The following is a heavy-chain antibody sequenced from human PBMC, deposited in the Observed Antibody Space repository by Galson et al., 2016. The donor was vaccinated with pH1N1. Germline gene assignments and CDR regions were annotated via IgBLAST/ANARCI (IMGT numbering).Heavy chain of an antibody. V-gene: IGHV2-5*02. CDR3: AHREVMNMNAFDF. D-gene: IGHD2/OR15-2a*01. CDR1: GFSVRSSGMG. CDR2: IYWDDDK. Sequence: PALVKPTQTLTLTCNFSGFSVRSSGMGVGWIRQPPGKALEWLAVIYWDDDKRYSPSLKSRLTITKDTSKNQVVLKMTNMDPADTATYYCAHREVMNMNAFDFWGQGTMVTVSS. J-gene: IGHJ3*01.